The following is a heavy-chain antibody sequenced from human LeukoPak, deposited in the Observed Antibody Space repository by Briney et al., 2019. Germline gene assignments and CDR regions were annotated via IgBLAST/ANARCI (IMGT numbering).Heavy chain of an antibody. J-gene: IGHJ6*02. CDR1: GGSISSGDYY. Sequence: PSETLSLTCTVSGGSISSGDYYWSWIRQPPGKGLEWIGYIYYSGSTYYNPSLKSRVTISVDTSKNQFSLKLSSVTAADTAVYYCARDRSFDTTIGRYYYPYGMDVWGQGTTVTVSS. CDR3: ARDRSFDTTIGRYYYPYGMDV. V-gene: IGHV4-30-4*01. CDR2: IYYSGST. D-gene: IGHD5-18*01.